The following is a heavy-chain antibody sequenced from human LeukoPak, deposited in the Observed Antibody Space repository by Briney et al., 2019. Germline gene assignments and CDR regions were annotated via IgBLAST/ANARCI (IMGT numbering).Heavy chain of an antibody. D-gene: IGHD5-18*01. CDR2: ISSSSSTI. Sequence: GGSLRLSCAASGFTFSSYWMSWVRQAPGKGLEWVSYISSSSSTIYYADSVKGRFTISRDNAKNSLYLQMNSLRAEDTAVYYCARDSRSRYSYALGVWFDPWGQGTLVTVSS. V-gene: IGHV3-48*01. CDR3: ARDSRSRYSYALGVWFDP. J-gene: IGHJ5*02. CDR1: GFTFSSYW.